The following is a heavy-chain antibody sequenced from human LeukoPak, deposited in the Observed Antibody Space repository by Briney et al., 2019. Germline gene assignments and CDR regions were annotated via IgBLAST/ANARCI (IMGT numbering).Heavy chain of an antibody. Sequence: GGPLRLSRAASGFTFDDYAMHWVRQAPGKGLEWVSGISWNSGSIGYADSVKGRFTISRDNAKNSLYLQMNSLRAEDTALYYCAKLNHWGQGTLVTVSS. CDR1: GFTFDDYA. J-gene: IGHJ5*02. CDR3: AKLNH. CDR2: ISWNSGSI. V-gene: IGHV3-9*01.